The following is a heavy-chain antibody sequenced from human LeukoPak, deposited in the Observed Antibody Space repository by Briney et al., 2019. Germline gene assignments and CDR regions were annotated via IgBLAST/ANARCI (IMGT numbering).Heavy chain of an antibody. V-gene: IGHV4-59*01. CDR2: IHYSGTT. CDR3: ARVQWLPLDVFNF. Sequence: SETLSLTCTVSGGSISSSYWSWIRQPPGKGLEWIGYIHYSGTTDYNPSLKSRVTISVDTSKNQFSLKVSSVTAADTAMYYCARVQWLPLDVFNFWGRGTMVTVSS. CDR1: GGSISSSY. J-gene: IGHJ3*01. D-gene: IGHD6-19*01.